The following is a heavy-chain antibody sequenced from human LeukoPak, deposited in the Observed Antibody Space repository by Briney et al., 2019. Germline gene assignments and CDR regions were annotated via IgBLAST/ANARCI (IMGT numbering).Heavy chain of an antibody. CDR1: GGSFSGYY. V-gene: IGHV4-34*01. Sequence: SETLSLTCAVYGGSFSGYYWSWIRQPPGKGLEWIGEINHSGSTNYNPSLKSRVTISVDTSKNQFSLKLSSVTAADTAVYYCARDSLNYLRGTWSDPWGQGTLVTVSS. D-gene: IGHD5-24*01. J-gene: IGHJ5*02. CDR3: ARDSLNYLRGTWSDP. CDR2: INHSGST.